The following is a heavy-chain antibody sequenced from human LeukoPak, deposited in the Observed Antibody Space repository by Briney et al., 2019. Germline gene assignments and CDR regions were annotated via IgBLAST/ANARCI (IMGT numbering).Heavy chain of an antibody. CDR3: AKLGIAAAGTSFAFDI. Sequence: GRSLRLSCAASGFTFSSYGMHWVRQAPGKGLEWVAVISYDGGNKYYADSVKGRFTISRDNSKNTLYLQMNSLRAEDTAVYYCAKLGIAAAGTSFAFDIWGQGTMVTVSS. J-gene: IGHJ3*02. V-gene: IGHV3-30*18. CDR2: ISYDGGNK. D-gene: IGHD6-13*01. CDR1: GFTFSSYG.